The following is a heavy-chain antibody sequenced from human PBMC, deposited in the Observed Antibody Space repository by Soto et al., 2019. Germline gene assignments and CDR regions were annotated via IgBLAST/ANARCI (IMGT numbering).Heavy chain of an antibody. CDR1: GFTFSSYW. CDR3: ARYGGSSGRCYDC. J-gene: IGHJ4*02. CDR2: IKQDGSEK. V-gene: IGHV3-7*01. Sequence: GSLRLSCAASGFTFSSYWMSWVRQAPGKGLEWVANIKQDGSEKYYVDSVKGRFTISRDNAKNSLHLQMNSLRGEDTAVYYCARYGGSSGRCYDCWGQGTLVTVSS. D-gene: IGHD1-26*01.